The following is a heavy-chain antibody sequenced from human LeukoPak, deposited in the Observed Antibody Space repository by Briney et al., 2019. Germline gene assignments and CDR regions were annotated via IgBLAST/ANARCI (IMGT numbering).Heavy chain of an antibody. CDR2: INAGNGNT. Sequence: GASVKVSCKASGYTFTSYAMHWVRQAPGQRLEWMGWINAGNGNTKYSQEFQGRVTITRDTSASTAYMELSSLRSEDMAVYYCARERITIFGGRSVDYWGQGTLVTVSS. J-gene: IGHJ4*02. D-gene: IGHD3-3*01. CDR3: ARERITIFGGRSVDY. V-gene: IGHV1-3*03. CDR1: GYTFTSYA.